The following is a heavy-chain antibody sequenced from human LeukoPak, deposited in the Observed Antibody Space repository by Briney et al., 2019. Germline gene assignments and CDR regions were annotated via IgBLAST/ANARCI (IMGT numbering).Heavy chain of an antibody. D-gene: IGHD5-24*01. V-gene: IGHV1-8*01. CDR1: GYTFTNYE. CDR2: MNPNSGNT. CDR3: ARVYLRRDGYTGGY. Sequence: ASVTVSCKASGYTFTNYEINWVRQAPGQGLEWMGWMNPNSGNTGYAQKFQGRVTMTRNTSISTAYMELSSLRSEDTAVYYCARVYLRRDGYTGGYWGQGTLVTVSS. J-gene: IGHJ4*02.